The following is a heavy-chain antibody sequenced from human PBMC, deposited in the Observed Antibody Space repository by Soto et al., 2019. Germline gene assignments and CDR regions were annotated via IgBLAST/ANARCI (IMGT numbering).Heavy chain of an antibody. V-gene: IGHV1-45*02. D-gene: IGHD1-26*01. Sequence: SVKVSCKASGGTFSSYAISWVRQAPGQALEWMGWITPFNGNTNYAQKFQDRVTITRDRSMSTAYMELSSLRSEDTAMYYCASTLEYSGSYYFDYWGQGTLVTVSS. CDR3: ASTLEYSGSYYFDY. CDR2: ITPFNGNT. J-gene: IGHJ4*02. CDR1: GGTFSSYA.